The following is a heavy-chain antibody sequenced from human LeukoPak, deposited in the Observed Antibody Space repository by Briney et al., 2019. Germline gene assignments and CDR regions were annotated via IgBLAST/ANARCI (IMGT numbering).Heavy chain of an antibody. J-gene: IGHJ4*02. Sequence: SGGSLRLSCAASGFTFDDYGMSWVRQAPGKGLEWFSGINWNGGSTGYADSVKGRFTISRDNAKNSLYLQMNSLRAEDTALYYCARSPVRYSGYDDYWGQGTLVTVSS. V-gene: IGHV3-20*04. CDR2: INWNGGST. D-gene: IGHD5-12*01. CDR1: GFTFDDYG. CDR3: ARSPVRYSGYDDY.